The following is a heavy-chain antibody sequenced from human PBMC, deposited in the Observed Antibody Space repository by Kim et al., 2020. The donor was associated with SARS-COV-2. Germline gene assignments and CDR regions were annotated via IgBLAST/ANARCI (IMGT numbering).Heavy chain of an antibody. Sequence: GGSLRLSCAASGFTFTSYSMHWVRQAPGKGLEWVAFISYDGSNKYYADSVRGRFTISRDNSKNTLYLQMSSLRADDTAIFYCARDERLRNWFLDLWGRGTLVTVSS. CDR1: GFTFTSYS. CDR3: ARDERLRNWFLDL. CDR2: ISYDGSNK. J-gene: IGHJ2*01. V-gene: IGHV3-30*04.